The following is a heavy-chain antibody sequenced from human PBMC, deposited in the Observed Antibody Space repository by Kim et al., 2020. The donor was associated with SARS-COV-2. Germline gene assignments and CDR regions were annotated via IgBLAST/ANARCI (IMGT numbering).Heavy chain of an antibody. J-gene: IGHJ3*02. V-gene: IGHV1-69*04. CDR3: ARERNGYCSSTSCYRLGAFDI. D-gene: IGHD2-2*03. CDR1: GGTFSSYA. Sequence: SVKVSCKASGGTFSSYAISWVRQAPGQGLEWMGRIIPILGIANYAQKFQGRVTITADKSTSTAYMELSSLRSEDTAVYYCARERNGYCSSTSCYRLGAFDIWGQGTIVTVSS. CDR2: IIPILGIA.